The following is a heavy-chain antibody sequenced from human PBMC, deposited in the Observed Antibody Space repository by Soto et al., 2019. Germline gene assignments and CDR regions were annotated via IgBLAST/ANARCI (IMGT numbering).Heavy chain of an antibody. D-gene: IGHD5-18*01. CDR2: IDYSGNT. CDR3: ARELTGYRYGPGEVY. J-gene: IGHJ4*02. CDR1: GGSISSSNYY. Sequence: QVQLQESGPGLVRPSQTLSLTCRVSGGSISSSNYYWTWIRQPPGKGLEWIGYIDYSGNTYYNPSLQSRVTISVDTSENQVSLTLTSMTAADTAVYYCARELTGYRYGPGEVYWGQGTLITVSS. V-gene: IGHV4-30-4*01.